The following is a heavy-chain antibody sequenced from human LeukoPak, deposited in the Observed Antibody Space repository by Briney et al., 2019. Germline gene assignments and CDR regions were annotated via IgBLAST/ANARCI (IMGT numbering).Heavy chain of an antibody. CDR1: GGTFSSYA. CDR3: ARGPLTSIFGVVITLFDY. V-gene: IGHV1-69*13. CDR2: IIPIFGTA. D-gene: IGHD3-3*01. J-gene: IGHJ4*02. Sequence: SVKVSCKASGGTFSSYAISWVRQAPGQGLEWMGGIIPIFGTANYAQKFQGRATITADESTSTAYMELSSLRSEDTAVYYCARGPLTSIFGVVITLFDYWGQGTLVTVSS.